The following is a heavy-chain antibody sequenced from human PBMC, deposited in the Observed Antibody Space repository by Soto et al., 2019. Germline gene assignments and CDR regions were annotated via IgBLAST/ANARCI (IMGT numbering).Heavy chain of an antibody. CDR2: INHSGST. CDR3: ARALTYYDILTGYPYYYGMDV. V-gene: IGHV4-34*01. CDR1: GGSFSGYY. J-gene: IGHJ6*02. Sequence: SETLSLTCAVYGGSFSGYYWSWIRQPPGKGLEWIGEINHSGSTNYNPSLKSRVTISVDTSKNQFSLKLSSVTAADTAVYYCARALTYYDILTGYPYYYGMDVWGQGTTVTVSS. D-gene: IGHD3-9*01.